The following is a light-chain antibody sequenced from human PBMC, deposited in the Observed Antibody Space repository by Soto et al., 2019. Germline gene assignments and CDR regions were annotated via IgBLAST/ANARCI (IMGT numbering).Light chain of an antibody. Sequence: DIQMTQSPFTLSASVGDRVTITCRASQSISISLAWHQQKPGKAPKPLLYKASSLESGAPSRFSGSGSGTEFTLTISSLEPDDVATYYCQHYRYFPWTFGQGTKVEIK. V-gene: IGKV1-5*03. CDR3: QHYRYFPWT. CDR1: QSISIS. J-gene: IGKJ1*01. CDR2: KAS.